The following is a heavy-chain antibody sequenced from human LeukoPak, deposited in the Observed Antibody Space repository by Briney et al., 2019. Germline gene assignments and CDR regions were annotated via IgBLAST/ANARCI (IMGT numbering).Heavy chain of an antibody. J-gene: IGHJ4*02. CDR3: ARDDSSGYTTEGMDY. D-gene: IGHD3-22*01. CDR1: GFTFSIYG. CDR2: IWYDRSNK. V-gene: IGHV3-33*01. Sequence: GRSLRLSCAASGFTFSIYGMHWVRQAPGKGLEWVAGIWYDRSNKYYADSVKGRLTISRDNSKNTLYLQMNSLRAEDTAVYYCARDDSSGYTTEGMDYWGQGTLVTVSS.